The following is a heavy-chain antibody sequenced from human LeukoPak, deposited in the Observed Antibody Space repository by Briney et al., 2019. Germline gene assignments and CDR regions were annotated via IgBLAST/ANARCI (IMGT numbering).Heavy chain of an antibody. CDR2: IIPIFGTA. CDR3: ARGAGGDSSGYIPIGY. J-gene: IGHJ4*02. V-gene: IGHV1-69*05. CDR1: GGTFSSYA. Sequence: SVKVSCKASGGTFSSYAISWVRQASGQGLEWMGGIIPIFGTANYAQKFQGRVTITTDESTSTAYMELSSLRSEDTAVYYCARGAGGDSSGYIPIGYWGQGTLVTVSS. D-gene: IGHD3-22*01.